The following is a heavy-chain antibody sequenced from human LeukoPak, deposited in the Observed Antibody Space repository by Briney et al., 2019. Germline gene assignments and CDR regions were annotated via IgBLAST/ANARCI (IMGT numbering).Heavy chain of an antibody. CDR1: GFTFSSYA. J-gene: IGHJ1*01. Sequence: GGSLRLSCAASGFTFSSYAMSWVRQAPGKGLEWVSSISGSGGSTYYADSVKGRFTISRDNSKNTLYLQMNGLRAEDTAVYYCAKDHGVVPAADEYFQHWGQGTLVTVSS. V-gene: IGHV3-23*01. CDR3: AKDHGVVPAADEYFQH. D-gene: IGHD2-2*01. CDR2: ISGSGGST.